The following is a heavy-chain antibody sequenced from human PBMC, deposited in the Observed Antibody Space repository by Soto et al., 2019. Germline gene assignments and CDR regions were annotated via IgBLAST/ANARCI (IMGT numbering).Heavy chain of an antibody. D-gene: IGHD3-22*01. Sequence: GGPIRLACAASGFPFNSYSMNWVRQAPGKGLEWVSSISSSSSYIYYADSVKGRFTISRDNAKNSLYLQMNSLRAEDTAVYYCARFRSGYNDYWGQGTLVTVS. CDR2: ISSSSSYI. CDR3: ARFRSGYNDY. CDR1: GFPFNSYS. J-gene: IGHJ4*02. V-gene: IGHV3-21*01.